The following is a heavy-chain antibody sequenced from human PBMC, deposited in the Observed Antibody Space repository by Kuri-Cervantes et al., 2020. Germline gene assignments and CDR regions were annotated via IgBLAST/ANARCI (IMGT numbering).Heavy chain of an antibody. Sequence: SVKVSCKASGGTFSSYAISWVRQAPGQGLEWMGGIIPIFGTANYAQKFQGRVTMTEDTSTDTAYMELSSLRSEDTAVYYCATEQKQWLVPPHSGGMDVWGQGTTVTVSS. CDR1: GGTFSSYA. J-gene: IGHJ6*02. CDR3: ATEQKQWLVPPHSGGMDV. D-gene: IGHD6-19*01. CDR2: IIPIFGTA. V-gene: IGHV1-69*06.